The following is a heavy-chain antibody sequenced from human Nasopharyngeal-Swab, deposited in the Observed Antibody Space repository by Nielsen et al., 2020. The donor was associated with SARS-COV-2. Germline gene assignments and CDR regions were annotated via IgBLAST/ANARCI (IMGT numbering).Heavy chain of an antibody. CDR3: AREVATGGGYYFDY. Sequence: WIRQPPGKGLEWIGRIYTGGSTNYNPSLKSRVTISVDTSKNQFSLKLSSVTAADTAVYYCAREVATGGGYYFDYWGQGTLVTVSS. CDR2: IYTGGST. D-gene: IGHD5-12*01. V-gene: IGHV4-61*02. J-gene: IGHJ4*02.